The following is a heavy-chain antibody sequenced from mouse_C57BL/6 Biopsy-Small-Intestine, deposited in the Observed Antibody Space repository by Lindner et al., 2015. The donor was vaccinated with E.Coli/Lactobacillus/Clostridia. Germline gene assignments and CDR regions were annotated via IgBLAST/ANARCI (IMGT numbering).Heavy chain of an antibody. CDR2: IIPLFGRI. CDR3: ATDPESAVVGNPRFDN. D-gene: IGHD1-3*01. V-gene: IGHV1-81*01. J-gene: IGHJ4*01. Sequence: SVKVSCKASGGTFSSYAFSWVRQAPGQGLEWMGGIIPLFGRIQYAQKFQGRVTITADEATSTAYMDLSSLTFEDTAIYYCATDPESAVVGNPRFDNWGQGTLVTVSS. CDR1: GGTFSSYA.